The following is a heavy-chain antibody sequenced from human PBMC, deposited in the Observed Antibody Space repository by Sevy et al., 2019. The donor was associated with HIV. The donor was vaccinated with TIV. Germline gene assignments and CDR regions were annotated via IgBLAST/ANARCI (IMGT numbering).Heavy chain of an antibody. CDR2: IRYDGSNK. Sequence: GGSLRLSCAASGFTFSSYGMHWVRQAPGKGLEWVAVIRYDGSNKYYADSVKGRFTISRDNSKNTLYLQMNSLRAEDTAVYYCARVGITGTTGIDYWGQGTLVTVSS. CDR3: ARVGITGTTGIDY. J-gene: IGHJ4*02. CDR1: GFTFSSYG. V-gene: IGHV3-33*01. D-gene: IGHD1-7*01.